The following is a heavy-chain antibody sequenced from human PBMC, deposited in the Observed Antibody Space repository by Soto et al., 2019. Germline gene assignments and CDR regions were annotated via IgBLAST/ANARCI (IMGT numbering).Heavy chain of an antibody. CDR1: GFTFSSYA. Sequence: EVQLLESGGGLVQPGGSLRLSCAASGFTFSSYAMSWVRQAPGKGLEWVSAISGSGGSTYYADSVKGRFTISRDNSKNTLYLQMNSLRAEDTAVYYCAKTNRELVAALPCFDYWGQGTLVTVSS. CDR3: AKTNRELVAALPCFDY. CDR2: ISGSGGST. V-gene: IGHV3-23*01. D-gene: IGHD2-2*01. J-gene: IGHJ4*02.